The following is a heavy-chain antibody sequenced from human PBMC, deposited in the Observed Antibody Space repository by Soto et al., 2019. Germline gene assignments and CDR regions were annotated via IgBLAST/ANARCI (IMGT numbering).Heavy chain of an antibody. CDR2: ISGSGGST. Sequence: GGSLRLSCAASGFTFSSYAMSWVRQAQGKGLEWVSAISGSGGSTYYADSVKGRFTISRDNSKNTLYLQMNSLRAEDTAVYYCAKGHNWNYEPYYYYGMHVWGQGTTVTV. CDR3: AKGHNWNYEPYYYYGMHV. J-gene: IGHJ6*02. V-gene: IGHV3-23*01. CDR1: GFTFSSYA. D-gene: IGHD1-7*01.